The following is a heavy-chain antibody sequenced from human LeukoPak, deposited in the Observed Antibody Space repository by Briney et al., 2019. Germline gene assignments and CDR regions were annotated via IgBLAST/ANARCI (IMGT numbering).Heavy chain of an antibody. D-gene: IGHD5-12*01. V-gene: IGHV3-30*02. CDR2: IRYDGSNK. J-gene: IGHJ6*02. CDR1: GFTFSSYG. CDR3: ANIVATSINYGMDV. Sequence: GGSLRLSCAASGFTFSSYGMHWVRQAPGKGLEWVAFIRYDGSNKYYADSVKGRFTISRDNSKNTLYLQMNSLRAEDTAVYYCANIVATSINYGMDVWGQGTTVTVSS.